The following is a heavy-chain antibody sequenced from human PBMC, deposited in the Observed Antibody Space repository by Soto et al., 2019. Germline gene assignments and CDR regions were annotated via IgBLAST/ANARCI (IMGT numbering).Heavy chain of an antibody. D-gene: IGHD3-9*01. CDR3: ARGEPYYDILTGYYRGDWFDP. V-gene: IGHV1-69*01. Sequence: QVQLVQFGAEVKKPGSSVKVSCKASGGTFSSYAISWVRQAPGQGLEWMGGIIPIFGTANYAQKFQGRVTITADESTSTAYMELSSLRSEDSAVYYCARGEPYYDILTGYYRGDWFDPWGQGTLVTVSS. J-gene: IGHJ5*02. CDR1: GGTFSSYA. CDR2: IIPIFGTA.